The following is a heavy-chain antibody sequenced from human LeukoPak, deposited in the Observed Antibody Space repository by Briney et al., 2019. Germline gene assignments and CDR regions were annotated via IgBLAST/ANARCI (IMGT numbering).Heavy chain of an antibody. CDR3: ARDDRMGY. CDR2: ISYDGSNK. CDR1: GFTFSSYA. J-gene: IGHJ4*02. V-gene: IGHV3-30*01. Sequence: GGSLRLSCAASGFTFSSYAMHWVRQAPGKGLEWVAVISYDGSNKYYADSVKGRFTISRDNSKNTLYLQMNSLRAEDTAMYYCARDDRMGYWGQGTLVTVSS. D-gene: IGHD3-16*01.